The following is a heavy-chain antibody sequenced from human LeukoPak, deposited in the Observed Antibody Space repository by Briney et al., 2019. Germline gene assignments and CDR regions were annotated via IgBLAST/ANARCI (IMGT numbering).Heavy chain of an antibody. CDR1: GYPFTSYW. Sequence: GGPLRTSWKGSGYPFTSYWIRWVRQIPGKGLGWVGRIDPSDAYTNYSPSSQGHVTISADKSISTAYLQWSSLKAADTAMYYCARQGSSGHNAFDIWGQGTMVTVSS. D-gene: IGHD6-19*01. J-gene: IGHJ3*02. CDR3: ARQGSSGHNAFDI. CDR2: IDPSDAYT. V-gene: IGHV5-10-1*01.